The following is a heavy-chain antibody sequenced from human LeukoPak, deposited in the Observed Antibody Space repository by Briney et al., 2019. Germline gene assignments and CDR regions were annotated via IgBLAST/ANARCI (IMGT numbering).Heavy chain of an antibody. CDR3: TPDLMDV. V-gene: IGHV3-15*01. CDR1: GFTFTNAW. Sequence: GGSLRLSCAASGFTFTNAWMSWVRQAPGKGLEWVGRIKSKTDGGTADYAAPVRGRFTMWRDDARSALYLQMNSLQTEDTAVYYCTPDLMDVWGKGTTVTVSS. J-gene: IGHJ6*03. CDR2: IKSKTDGGTA.